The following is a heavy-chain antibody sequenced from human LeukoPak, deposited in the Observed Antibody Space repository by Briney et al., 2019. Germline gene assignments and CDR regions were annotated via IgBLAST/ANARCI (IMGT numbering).Heavy chain of an antibody. V-gene: IGHV3-72*01. CDR1: GFTFSDHY. CDR3: TRRGGSPPGPDY. D-gene: IGHD1-26*01. CDR2: IRNRAYSYTT. J-gene: IGHJ4*02. Sequence: GGSLRLSCAASGFTFSDHYMDWVRQAPGRGMEWVGRIRNRAYSYTTEYAASVKGRFIISRDDSKNSLDLQMNSLKIEDTAVYYCTRRGGSPPGPDYWGQGTLVTVSS.